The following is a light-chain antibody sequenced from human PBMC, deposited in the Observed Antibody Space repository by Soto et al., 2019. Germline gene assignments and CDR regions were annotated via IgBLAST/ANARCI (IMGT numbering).Light chain of an antibody. CDR2: AAS. CDR3: QQVNSFPST. Sequence: SQWTQSPSSLSSSVGDRVTITCRASQCISSHLAWYQQKPGKAPKLLIYAASTLQTGVPSRFSGGGSGTDFTLTLSSLQPEDFATYYCQQVNSFPSTFGQGTRLEI. V-gene: IGKV1-9*01. J-gene: IGKJ5*01. CDR1: QCISSH.